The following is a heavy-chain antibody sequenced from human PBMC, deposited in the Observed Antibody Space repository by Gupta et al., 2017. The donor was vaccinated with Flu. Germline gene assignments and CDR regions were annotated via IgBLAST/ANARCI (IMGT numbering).Heavy chain of an antibody. J-gene: IGHJ4*02. CDR3: ARGSSSGWYAFDY. D-gene: IGHD6-19*01. CDR2: NNPNSGGT. Sequence: QVQLVQSEAVVKKPGASVQVSCQASGYTFTGYYMHWVRQAPGQGLGWLGWNNPNSGGTNYAQKFQGRVTMTRDTSISTAYRDLSRLRSEDTAVYDCARGSSSGWYAFDYWGQGTRVTVAS. CDR1: GYTFTGYY. V-gene: IGHV1-2*02.